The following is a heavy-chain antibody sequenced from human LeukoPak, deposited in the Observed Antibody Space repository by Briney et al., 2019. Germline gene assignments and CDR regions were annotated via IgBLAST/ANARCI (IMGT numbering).Heavy chain of an antibody. D-gene: IGHD5-12*01. V-gene: IGHV4-39*01. Sequence: SETLPLTCTVSGGSISSSSYYWGWIRQPPGKGLEWTGTIYYSGSTYNHPSLKSRVTISVDTSKNQFSLKLSSVTATDTAVYYCASSRWLSNYFDHWGQGTLVTVSS. J-gene: IGHJ4*02. CDR2: IYYSGST. CDR1: GGSISSSSYY. CDR3: ASSRWLSNYFDH.